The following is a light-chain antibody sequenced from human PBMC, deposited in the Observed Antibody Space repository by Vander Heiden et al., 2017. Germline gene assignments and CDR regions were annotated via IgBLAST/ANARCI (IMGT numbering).Light chain of an antibody. V-gene: IGKV1-39*01. CDR2: AAS. J-gene: IGKJ1*01. CDR1: QSISRY. CDR3: QQTYNSTWT. Sequence: DMQVPESPSSMSAFLGDRVTITCRASQSISRYLNWYQQRPGKAPNLLIYAASSLQSGVPSRFSGSGSGTDFTLTISSLQPEDFATYYCQQTYNSTWTFGQGTEVEIK.